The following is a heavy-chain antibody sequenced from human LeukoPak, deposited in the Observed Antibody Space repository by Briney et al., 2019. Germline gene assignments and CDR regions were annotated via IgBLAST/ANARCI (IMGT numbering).Heavy chain of an antibody. J-gene: IGHJ4*02. V-gene: IGHV3-33*01. CDR3: ARDQGRGYSYGDY. CDR2: IWYDGSNK. CDR1: GFTFSSYG. Sequence: PGRSLRLSCAASGFTFSSYGMHWVRQAPGKGLEWVAVIWYDGSNKYYADSVKGRFTISRDNSKNMLYLQMNSLRAEDTAVYYCARDQGRGYSYGDYWGQGTLVTVSS. D-gene: IGHD5-18*01.